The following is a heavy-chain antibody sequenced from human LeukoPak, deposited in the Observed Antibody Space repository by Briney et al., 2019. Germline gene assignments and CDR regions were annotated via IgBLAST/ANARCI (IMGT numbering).Heavy chain of an antibody. CDR1: GYNFRTYW. Sequence: GGSLRLFCAASGYNFRTYWLHWVRHAPGRGRVGGARLNSDGCNTIYAESAKGRFTVSRDNAMNTLYLQMHSLRAEDTALYFCARGYGADVWGKGTMVTVSS. J-gene: IGHJ6*04. CDR2: LNSDGCNT. V-gene: IGHV3-74*01. CDR3: ARGYGADV.